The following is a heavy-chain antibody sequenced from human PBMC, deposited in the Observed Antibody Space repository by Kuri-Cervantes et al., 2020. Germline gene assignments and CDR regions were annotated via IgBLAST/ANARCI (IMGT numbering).Heavy chain of an antibody. CDR1: GFTFSPYP. J-gene: IGHJ4*02. CDR2: IATAGAT. D-gene: IGHD3-22*01. Sequence: GESLKISCAASGFTFSPYPMNWVRQPTGKGLEWVSSIATAGATYYSGSLKGRITISRDNSKNTLYLQMNSLRAEDTAVYYCARDVGDSSGYYYAPGGYWGQGTLVTVSS. V-gene: IGHV3-13*01. CDR3: ARDVGDSSGYYYAPGGY.